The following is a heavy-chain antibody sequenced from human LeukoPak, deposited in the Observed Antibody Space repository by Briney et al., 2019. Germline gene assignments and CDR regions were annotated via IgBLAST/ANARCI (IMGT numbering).Heavy chain of an antibody. J-gene: IGHJ2*01. CDR1: GGSISSDY. CDR3: ARRGNEIGYCSSTSCPCWYFDL. V-gene: IGHV4-4*07. D-gene: IGHD2-2*01. Sequence: SETLSLTCTVSGGSISSDYWSWIRQPAGKGLEWIGRIYSSGSTNYNPSLKSRVTISVDTSKNQFSLKLSSVTAADTAVYYCARRGNEIGYCSSTSCPCWYFDLWGRGTLVTVSS. CDR2: IYSSGST.